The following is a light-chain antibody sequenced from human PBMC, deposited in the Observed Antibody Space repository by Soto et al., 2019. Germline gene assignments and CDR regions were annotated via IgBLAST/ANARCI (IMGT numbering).Light chain of an antibody. CDR1: QSVSTN. J-gene: IGKJ4*01. V-gene: IGKV3-15*01. Sequence: EVVMTQSPATLSVSPGGTATLSCRASQSVSTNVAWFQQRPGQVPRLLIYGPSTRAAGIPANFSAFGSGTDFTLTISYLQSEDSAVYYCQQYNKWPRTFGGGTKVEI. CDR2: GPS. CDR3: QQYNKWPRT.